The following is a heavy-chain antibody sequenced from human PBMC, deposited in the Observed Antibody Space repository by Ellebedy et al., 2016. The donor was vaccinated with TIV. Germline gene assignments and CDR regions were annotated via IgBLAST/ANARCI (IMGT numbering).Heavy chain of an antibody. J-gene: IGHJ4*02. CDR1: GFSFSTYW. V-gene: IGHV3-74*01. CDR2: INTDGTIT. CDR3: ARDYWGY. Sequence: GESLKISCAASGFSFSTYWMFWVRQAPGKGLVWVSRINTDGTITDYADSVKGRFTISRDKAKNTLYLQMNSLRADDTAVYYCARDYWGYWGQGTLVTVSS. D-gene: IGHD3-16*01.